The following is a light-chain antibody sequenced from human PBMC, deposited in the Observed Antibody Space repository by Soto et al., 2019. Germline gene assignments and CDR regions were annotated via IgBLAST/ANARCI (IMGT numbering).Light chain of an antibody. CDR2: AAS. J-gene: IGKJ2*01. CDR1: QTITGY. Sequence: DIQMTQSPSSISASVGDRVNNTCRASQTITGYLNWYQQRPGKAPKLLIYAASSLQSGVPSRFSGSGSGTDFTLTINILQPEDFATYYCQQSHGIPYTFGQGTKLEIK. V-gene: IGKV1-39*01. CDR3: QQSHGIPYT.